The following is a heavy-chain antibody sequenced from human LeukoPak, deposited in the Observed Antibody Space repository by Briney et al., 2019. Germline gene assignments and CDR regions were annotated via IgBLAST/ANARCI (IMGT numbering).Heavy chain of an antibody. D-gene: IGHD2-2*02. CDR3: ARSCSSTSCYRTGDYYYGMDV. V-gene: IGHV3-64*01. Sequence: GGSLRLSCAASGFTFSSYAMHWVRQAPGKGLEYVSAISSNGGSTYYANSVKGRFTISRDNSKNTLYLQMGSLRAEDTAVYYCARSCSSTSCYRTGDYYYGMDVWGQGTTVTVSS. J-gene: IGHJ6*02. CDR1: GFTFSSYA. CDR2: ISSNGGST.